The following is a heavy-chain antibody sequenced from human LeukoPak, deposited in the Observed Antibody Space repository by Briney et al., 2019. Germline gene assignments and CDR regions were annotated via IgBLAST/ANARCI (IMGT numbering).Heavy chain of an antibody. Sequence: SETLSLTCAVYGGSFSDYYWSWIRQPPGKGLEWIGEINHGGITYYNPSLKSRVTVSVDTSKNQFSLKLSSVTAADTAVYYCARHVRQVPYNWNYFVYYYGMDVWGQGTTVTVSS. CDR1: GGSFSDYY. D-gene: IGHD1-7*01. J-gene: IGHJ6*02. CDR2: INHGGIT. V-gene: IGHV4-34*01. CDR3: ARHVRQVPYNWNYFVYYYGMDV.